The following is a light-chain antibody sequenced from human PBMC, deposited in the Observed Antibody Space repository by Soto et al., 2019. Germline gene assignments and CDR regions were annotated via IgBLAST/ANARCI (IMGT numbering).Light chain of an antibody. V-gene: IGLV4-69*01. Sequence: QLVLTQSPSASASLGASVKLTCTLSSEHSSYVIAWHQQQPEKGPRYLMKLSSDGSHSKGDGIPDRFSGSSSGAGRYLTISSLQSEDEADYYCQTWDTGARVVFGGGTKLTVL. CDR2: LSSDGSH. J-gene: IGLJ2*01. CDR1: SEHSSYV. CDR3: QTWDTGARVV.